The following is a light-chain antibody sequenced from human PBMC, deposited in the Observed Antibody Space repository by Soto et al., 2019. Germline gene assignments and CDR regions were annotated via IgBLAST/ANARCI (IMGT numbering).Light chain of an antibody. V-gene: IGKV3-11*01. Sequence: EIVFKQAPATPSLSPREKGTPSRRASQSVSNYLGWYQQRPGQAPRLLIYDASERATGIPARFSGSGSGTDFTLTINSLEPEDFAVYYCQHRYNWPPAFGQGTRLEIK. J-gene: IGKJ5*01. CDR2: DAS. CDR3: QHRYNWPPA. CDR1: QSVSNY.